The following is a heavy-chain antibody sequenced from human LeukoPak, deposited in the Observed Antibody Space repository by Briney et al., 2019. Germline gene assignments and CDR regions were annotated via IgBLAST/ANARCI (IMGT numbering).Heavy chain of an antibody. D-gene: IGHD1-26*01. Sequence: SVKVSCKASGGTFSSYAISWVRQAPGQGLEWMGGIIPIFGTANYAQKFQGRVTITADESTSTAYMELSSLRSEDTAVYYCATNSGSYPLANWYHYGMDVWGQGTTVTVSS. CDR3: ATNSGSYPLANWYHYGMDV. CDR1: GGTFSSYA. V-gene: IGHV1-69*13. J-gene: IGHJ6*02. CDR2: IIPIFGTA.